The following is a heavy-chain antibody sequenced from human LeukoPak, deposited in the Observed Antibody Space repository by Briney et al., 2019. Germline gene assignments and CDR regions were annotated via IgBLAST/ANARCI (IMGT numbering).Heavy chain of an antibody. Sequence: PSETLSLTCTVSGDSIGSYYWSWIRQPAGKGLEWIGRIYASGSTNYNPSLKSRVTMSVDTSKNQFSLNLTSVTAADTAVYYCAREGNYLTVYYYYYMDVWGKGTTVTVSS. D-gene: IGHD4-11*01. J-gene: IGHJ6*03. CDR1: GDSIGSYY. V-gene: IGHV4-4*07. CDR3: AREGNYLTVYYYYYMDV. CDR2: IYASGST.